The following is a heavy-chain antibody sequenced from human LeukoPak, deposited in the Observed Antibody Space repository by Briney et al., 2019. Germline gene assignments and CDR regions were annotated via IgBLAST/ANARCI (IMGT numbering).Heavy chain of an antibody. Sequence: GGSLRLSCAASGFTFSSYSMNWVRQAPGKGLEWVSVIYSGGSTYYADSVKGRFTISRDNSKNTLYLQMNSLRAEDTAVYYCAADSSGLYYYGMDVWGQGTTVTVSS. CDR1: GFTFSSYS. D-gene: IGHD3-22*01. V-gene: IGHV3-66*01. CDR2: IYSGGST. J-gene: IGHJ6*02. CDR3: AADSSGLYYYGMDV.